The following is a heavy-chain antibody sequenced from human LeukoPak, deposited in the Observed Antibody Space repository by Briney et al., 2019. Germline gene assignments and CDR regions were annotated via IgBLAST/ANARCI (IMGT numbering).Heavy chain of an antibody. D-gene: IGHD3-10*01. Sequence: PGGSLRLSCAASGFTFSDYWMSWVRQAPGKGLEWVANKKKDGRENLYVDSVKGRFTISRDDGKNSLYLQMNTLRAEDTALYYCARFYYGSGSYYYYYYGMDVWGQGTTVTVSS. CDR1: GFTFSDYW. CDR3: ARFYYGSGSYYYYYYGMDV. CDR2: KKKDGREN. V-gene: IGHV3-7*05. J-gene: IGHJ6*02.